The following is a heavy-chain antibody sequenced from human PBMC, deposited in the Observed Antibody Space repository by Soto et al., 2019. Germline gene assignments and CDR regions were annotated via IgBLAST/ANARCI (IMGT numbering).Heavy chain of an antibody. CDR2: IYYSGST. J-gene: IGHJ4*02. CDR1: GGPISSSSYY. CDR3: ASTQLLWFGEPSDHYFDY. D-gene: IGHD3-10*01. Sequence: NPSETLSLTCTVSGGPISSSSYYWVWIRQPPGKGLEWIGSIYYSGSTYYNPSLKSRVTISVDTSKNQFSLKLSSVTAADTAVYYCASTQLLWFGEPSDHYFDYWGQGTLVTVSS. V-gene: IGHV4-39*01.